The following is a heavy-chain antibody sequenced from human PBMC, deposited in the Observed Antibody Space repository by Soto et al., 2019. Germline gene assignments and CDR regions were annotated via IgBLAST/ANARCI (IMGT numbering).Heavy chain of an antibody. D-gene: IGHD6-25*01. CDR3: ACLPSPSPAAL. V-gene: IGHV3-11*05. Sequence: VQLVESGGALVKTGGSLRLSCTASGFGFSDYYMSWVRQAPGKGLEWLSYISESGSRTDYTDSLKGRFTLSRDNAKNSLYLQSDTLTTEGSAVYYCACLPSPSPAALCGRVTLVTVSS. CDR1: GFGFSDYY. CDR2: ISESGSRT. J-gene: IGHJ2*01.